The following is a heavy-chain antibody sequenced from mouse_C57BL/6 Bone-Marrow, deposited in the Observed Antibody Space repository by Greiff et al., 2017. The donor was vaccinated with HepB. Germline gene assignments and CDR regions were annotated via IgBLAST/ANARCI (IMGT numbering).Heavy chain of an antibody. CDR1: EYEFPSHD. J-gene: IGHJ1*03. D-gene: IGHD1-1*01. Sequence: EVKVEESGGGLVQPGESLKLSCESNEYEFPSHDMSWVRKTPEKRLELVAAINSDGGSTYYPDTMERRFIISRDNTKKTLYLQMSSLRSEDTALYYCASYYGSSWYFDVWGTGTTVTVSS. V-gene: IGHV5-2*03. CDR3: ASYYGSSWYFDV. CDR2: INSDGGST.